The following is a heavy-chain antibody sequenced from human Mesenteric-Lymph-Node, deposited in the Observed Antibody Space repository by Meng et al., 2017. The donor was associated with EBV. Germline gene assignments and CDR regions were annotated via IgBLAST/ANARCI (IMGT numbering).Heavy chain of an antibody. CDR2: VHSTGST. Sequence: QWQLKESGPGLVKPSETLSLTCSVSGDSVNSATYYWSWIRKPPGKGLEWIASVHSTGSTNYNPSLMSRVTISLDTSKSQFSLTLTYVTAADTAVYYCASQGYYDSGAWGDYFDYWGQGSLVTVSS. CDR1: GDSVNSATYY. J-gene: IGHJ4*02. CDR3: ASQGYYDSGAWGDYFDY. V-gene: IGHV4-61*01. D-gene: IGHD3-22*01.